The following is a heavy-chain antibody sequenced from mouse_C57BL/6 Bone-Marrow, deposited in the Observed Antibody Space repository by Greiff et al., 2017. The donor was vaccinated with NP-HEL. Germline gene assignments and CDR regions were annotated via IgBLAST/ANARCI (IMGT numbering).Heavy chain of an antibody. D-gene: IGHD4-1*01. CDR3: ARDPVVITGTEDYFDY. J-gene: IGHJ2*01. V-gene: IGHV3-6*01. CDR2: ISYDGSN. CDR1: GYSITSGYY. Sequence: DVQLQESGPGLVKPSQSLSLTCSVTGYSITSGYYWNWIRQFPGNKLEWMGYISYDGSNNYNPSLKNRISITRDTSKNQFFLKLNSVTTEDTATYYCARDPVVITGTEDYFDYWGQGTTLTVSS.